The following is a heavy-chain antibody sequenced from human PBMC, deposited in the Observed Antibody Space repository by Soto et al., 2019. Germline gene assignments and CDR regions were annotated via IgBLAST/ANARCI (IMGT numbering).Heavy chain of an antibody. CDR1: GGSFSGYY. V-gene: IGHV4-34*01. CDR3: ARADIAAAGAPFDY. CDR2: INHSGST. J-gene: IGHJ4*02. D-gene: IGHD6-13*01. Sequence: SETLSLTCAVYGGSFSGYYWSWIRQPPGKGLEWIGEINHSGSTTYNPSLKSRVTISVDTSKNQFSLKLSSVTAADTAVYYCARADIAAAGAPFDYWGQGTLVTVSS.